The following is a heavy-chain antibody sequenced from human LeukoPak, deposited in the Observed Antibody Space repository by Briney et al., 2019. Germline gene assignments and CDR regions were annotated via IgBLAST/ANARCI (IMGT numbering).Heavy chain of an antibody. CDR3: GGEGWGYGIISRDDY. Sequence: PSETLSLTCAVSGYFKQSGHYRDAIRQPPGKGLEWIGSIYHSGSTYYNPSLKRRVTISVDTSKNQFSLKLCSVAAADEAVVYYGGEGWGYGIISRDDYWGQGTLVTVSS. CDR2: IYHSGST. J-gene: IGHJ4*02. CDR1: GYFKQSGHY. D-gene: IGHD5-12*01. V-gene: IGHV4-38-2*02.